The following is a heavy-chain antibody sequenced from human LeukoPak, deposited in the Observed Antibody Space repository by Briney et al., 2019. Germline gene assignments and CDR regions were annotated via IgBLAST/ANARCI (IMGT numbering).Heavy chain of an antibody. D-gene: IGHD3-22*01. CDR1: GFTFTTYA. J-gene: IGHJ4*02. V-gene: IGHV3-23*01. CDR2: ISGSGANT. CDR3: ARRKYDSSGFDY. Sequence: GGSLRLSCAASGFTFTTYAMSWVRQAPGKGLEWVSAISGSGANTYYSDSVKGRFTISRDNSKDTLYLQMNSLRAEDTAIYFCARRKYDSSGFDYWGQEALVTVSS.